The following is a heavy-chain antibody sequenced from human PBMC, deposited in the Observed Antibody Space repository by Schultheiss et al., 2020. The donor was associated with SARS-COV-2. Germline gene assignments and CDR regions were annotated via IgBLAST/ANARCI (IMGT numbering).Heavy chain of an antibody. CDR3: ARTLIVATITWFDP. CDR2: INHSGST. Sequence: SQTLSLTCAVYGGSFSGYYWSWIRQPPGKGLEWIGEINHSGSTNYNPSLKSRVTMSVDTSKNQFSLKLSSVTAADTAVYYCARTLIVATITWFDPWGQGTLVTVSS. D-gene: IGHD5-12*01. CDR1: GGSFSGYY. J-gene: IGHJ5*02. V-gene: IGHV4-34*01.